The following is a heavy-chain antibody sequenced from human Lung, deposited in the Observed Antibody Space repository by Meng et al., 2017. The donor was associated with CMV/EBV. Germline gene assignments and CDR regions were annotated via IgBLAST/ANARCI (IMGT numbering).Heavy chain of an antibody. CDR2: IYYSGST. CDR3: AREGTMVRGVYYYYYGMDV. CDR1: GGSISSSSYY. V-gene: IGHV4-39*07. J-gene: IGHJ6*02. D-gene: IGHD3-10*01. Sequence: SXTLSLXCTVSGGSISSSSYYWGRIRQPPGRGLEWIGTIYYSGSTYYNPSLKSRVTISLDTSKNQFSLKLSSVTAADTAVYYCAREGTMVRGVYYYYYGMDVWGQGXTVTVSS.